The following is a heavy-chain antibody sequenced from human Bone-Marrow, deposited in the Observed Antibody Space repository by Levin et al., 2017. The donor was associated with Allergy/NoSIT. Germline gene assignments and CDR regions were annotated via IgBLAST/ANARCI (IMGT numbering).Heavy chain of an antibody. J-gene: IGHJ3*01. D-gene: IGHD3-10*01. CDR3: ARHVDVVERIMVDASDL. CDR2: MSYTGTT. Sequence: SQTLSLTCSVTGFSISRYFWGWIRQPPGKGLEWIGHMSYTGTTKYNPSLKSRVTISIDTSNNQLSLNMRSVTAADTAVYYCARHVDVVERIMVDASDLWGQGTTVTVSS. V-gene: IGHV4-59*08. CDR1: GFSISRYF.